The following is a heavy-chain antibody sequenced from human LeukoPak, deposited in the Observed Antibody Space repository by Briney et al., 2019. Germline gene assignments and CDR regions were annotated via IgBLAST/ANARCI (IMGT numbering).Heavy chain of an antibody. CDR3: ARASKLRLGGLWHKYFDY. Sequence: GGSLGLSCAASGFTFSNYWMSWVRQAPGKGLEWVANIKQDGSEKYYVDSVKGRFTISRDNAKNSLYLQMISLRAEDTAVFYCARASKLRLGGLWHKYFDYWGQGTLVTVSS. D-gene: IGHD3-16*01. CDR2: IKQDGSEK. J-gene: IGHJ4*02. V-gene: IGHV3-7*01. CDR1: GFTFSNYW.